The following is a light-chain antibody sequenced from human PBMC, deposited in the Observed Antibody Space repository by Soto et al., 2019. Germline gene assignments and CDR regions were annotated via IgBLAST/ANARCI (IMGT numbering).Light chain of an antibody. CDR1: QSVDTN. CDR2: GVF. V-gene: IGKV3D-15*01. J-gene: IGKJ5*01. CDR3: QQYTSWPIT. Sequence: EIVMTQSPATLSLSPGDTATLSCRASQSVDTNLAWYVQKPGQAPRRLMYGVFTWGTGVTARFSGSGSGTEFTLTISSLQSEDFAIYYCQQYTSWPITFGQGTRLEIK.